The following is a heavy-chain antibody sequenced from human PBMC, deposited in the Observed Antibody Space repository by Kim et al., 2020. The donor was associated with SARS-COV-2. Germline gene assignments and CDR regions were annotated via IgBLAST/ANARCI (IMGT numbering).Heavy chain of an antibody. J-gene: IGHJ6*02. V-gene: IGHV3-23*01. CDR2: IGGDTVTT. CDR1: GFTFSTYS. Sequence: GGSLRLSCAASGFTFSTYSMTWVRQAPGKGLEWVSVIGGDTVTTYYADSVKGRFTISRDNSKKTLHLQMNSLRAEDTAVYYCAKALATATYQYGMDVWG. D-gene: IGHD2-2*01. CDR3: AKALATATYQYGMDV.